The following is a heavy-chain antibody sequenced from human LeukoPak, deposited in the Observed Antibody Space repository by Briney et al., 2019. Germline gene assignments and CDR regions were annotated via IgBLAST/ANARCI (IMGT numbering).Heavy chain of an antibody. Sequence: PSETLSLTCTVSGGSISSSSYYWGWIRQPPGKGLEWIGSIYYSGSTNYNPSLKSRVTIFVDTSKNQFSLKLSSVTAADTAVYYCQSRYLEWLLDYWGQGTLVTVSS. V-gene: IGHV4-39*01. CDR3: QSRYLEWLLDY. CDR2: IYYSGST. D-gene: IGHD3-3*01. J-gene: IGHJ4*02. CDR1: GGSISSSSYY.